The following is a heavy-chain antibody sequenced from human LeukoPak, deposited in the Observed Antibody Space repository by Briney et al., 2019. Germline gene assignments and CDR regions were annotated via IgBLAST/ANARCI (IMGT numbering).Heavy chain of an antibody. V-gene: IGHV3-21*01. CDR3: ARYYDFWSSYSSYYYMDV. J-gene: IGHJ6*03. D-gene: IGHD3-3*01. CDR1: GFTFSSYS. CDR2: ISSSSNYI. Sequence: GWSLRLSCAASGFTFSSYSMNWVRQAPGKGLEWVSSISSSSNYIYYADSVKGRVTISRDNAKNSLYLQMNSLRAEDTAVYYCARYYDFWSSYSSYYYMDVWGKGTTVTVSS.